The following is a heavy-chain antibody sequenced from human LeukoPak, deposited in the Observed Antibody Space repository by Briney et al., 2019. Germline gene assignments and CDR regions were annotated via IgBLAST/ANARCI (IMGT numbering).Heavy chain of an antibody. V-gene: IGHV1-2*02. CDR2: INPNSGGT. D-gene: IGHD3-10*01. CDR3: ARRSMVRGVIRYFDY. J-gene: IGHJ4*02. Sequence: GASVKVSCKASGYTFTGYYMHWVRQAPGQGLEWMGWINPNSGGTNYAQKFQGRVTMTRDTSISTAYMELSSLRSDDTAVYYCARRSMVRGVIRYFDYWGQGTLVTVSS. CDR1: GYTFTGYY.